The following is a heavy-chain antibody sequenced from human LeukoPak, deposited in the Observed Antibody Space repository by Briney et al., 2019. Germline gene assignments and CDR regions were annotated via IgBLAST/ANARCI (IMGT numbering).Heavy chain of an antibody. CDR2: IKQDGSEK. CDR3: ARASWGYFDY. D-gene: IGHD7-27*01. CDR1: GFTVSSNY. V-gene: IGHV3-7*01. Sequence: PGGSLRLSCAASGFTVSSNYMSWVRQAPGKGLEWVANIKQDGSEKYYVDSVKGRFTISRDNAKNSLYLQMNSLRAEDTAVYYCARASWGYFDYWGQGTLVTVSS. J-gene: IGHJ4*02.